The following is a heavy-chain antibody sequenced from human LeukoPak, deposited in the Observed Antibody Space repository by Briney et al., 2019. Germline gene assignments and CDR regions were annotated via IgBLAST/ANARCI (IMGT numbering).Heavy chain of an antibody. CDR3: ARHIYRTFYFDN. CDR2: INHSGST. J-gene: IGHJ4*02. Sequence: SETLSLTCAVYGGSFSGYYWSWIRQPPGKGLEWIGEINHSGSTNYNPSLKSRVTISLDTFKNQFSLKLSSVTAADTAVYYCARHIYRTFYFDNWGQRTLVTVSS. D-gene: IGHD1-14*01. CDR1: GGSFSGYY. V-gene: IGHV4-34*01.